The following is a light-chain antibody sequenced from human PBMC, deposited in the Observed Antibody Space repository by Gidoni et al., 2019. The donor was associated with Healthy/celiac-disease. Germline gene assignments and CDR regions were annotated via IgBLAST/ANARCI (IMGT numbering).Light chain of an antibody. V-gene: IGKV1D-13*01. CDR1: QGISRA. Sequence: IQLTQSPYSRSASVGDRVTITCRASQGISRALAWYQQKPGKAPKLLIYDASSWESGVPSRFSGSGSGTDFTLTISSLQPEDFATYYCQQFNNYPTFGGGTKVEIK. J-gene: IGKJ4*01. CDR3: QQFNNYPT. CDR2: DAS.